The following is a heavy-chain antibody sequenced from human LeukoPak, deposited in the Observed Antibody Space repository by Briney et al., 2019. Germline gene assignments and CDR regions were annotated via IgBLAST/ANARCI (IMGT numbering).Heavy chain of an antibody. J-gene: IGHJ3*02. CDR3: ARAVADAFDI. CDR1: GGSISSYY. V-gene: IGHV4-59*08. Sequence: PSETLSLTCTVSGGSISSYYWSWIRQPPGKGLEWIGYIYYSGSTNYNPSLKSRVTISVDTSKNQFSLKPSSVTAADTAVYYCARAVADAFDIWGQGTMVTVSS. D-gene: IGHD6-19*01. CDR2: IYYSGST.